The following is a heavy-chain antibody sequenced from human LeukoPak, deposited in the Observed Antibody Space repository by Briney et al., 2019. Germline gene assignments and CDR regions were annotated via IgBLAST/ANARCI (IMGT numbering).Heavy chain of an antibody. CDR3: ARGLCSGGSCYFDAFDI. J-gene: IGHJ3*02. Sequence: PGGSLRLSCAASGFTFGSYSMNWVRQAPGKGLEWVSSISSSSSYIYYADSVKGRFTISRDNAKNSLYLQMNSLRAEDTAVYYCARGLCSGGSCYFDAFDIWGQGTMVTVSS. V-gene: IGHV3-21*01. CDR1: GFTFGSYS. CDR2: ISSSSSYI. D-gene: IGHD2-15*01.